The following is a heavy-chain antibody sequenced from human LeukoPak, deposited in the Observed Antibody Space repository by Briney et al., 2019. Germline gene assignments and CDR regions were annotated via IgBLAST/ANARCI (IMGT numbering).Heavy chain of an antibody. J-gene: IGHJ4*02. CDR3: ARITMVRGVDY. D-gene: IGHD3-10*01. CDR2: IYYSGST. CDR1: GGSISSSSYY. Sequence: SETLSLTCTVSGGSISSSSYYWSWIRQPPGKGLEWIGYIYYSGSTNYNPSLKSRVTISVDTSKNQFSLKLSSVTAADTAVYYCARITMVRGVDYWGQGTLVTVSS. V-gene: IGHV4-61*01.